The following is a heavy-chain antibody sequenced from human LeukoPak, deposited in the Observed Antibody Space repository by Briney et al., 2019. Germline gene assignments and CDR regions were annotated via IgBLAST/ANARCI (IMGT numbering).Heavy chain of an antibody. CDR3: ARGTRDYYDSSGYYYRGAFDI. V-gene: IGHV3-53*01. CDR2: IYSGGST. Sequence: GGSLRLSCAASGFTVSSNSMSWVRQAPGKGLEWVSVIYSGGSTYYADSVKGRFTISRDNSKNTLYLQMNSLRAEDTAVYYCARGTRDYYDSSGYYYRGAFDIWGQGTMVTVSS. CDR1: GFTVSSNS. D-gene: IGHD3-22*01. J-gene: IGHJ3*02.